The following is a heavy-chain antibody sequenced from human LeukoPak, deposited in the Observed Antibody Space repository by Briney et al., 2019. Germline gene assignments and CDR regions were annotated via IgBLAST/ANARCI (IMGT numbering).Heavy chain of an antibody. Sequence: GGSLRLSCAASGFTFSSYAMSWVRQAPGKGLEWVSAISGSGGSTYYADSVKGRFTISRDNSKNTLYLQMNSLRAEDTAVYYCAKDPYTKKLYFRVGGRAFDTWGQGTMVTVSS. CDR2: ISGSGGST. CDR3: AKDPYTKKLYFRVGGRAFDT. J-gene: IGHJ3*02. CDR1: GFTFSSYA. D-gene: IGHD3-16*01. V-gene: IGHV3-23*01.